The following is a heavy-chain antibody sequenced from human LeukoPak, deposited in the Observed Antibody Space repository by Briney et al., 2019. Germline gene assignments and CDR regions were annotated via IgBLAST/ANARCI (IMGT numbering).Heavy chain of an antibody. CDR2: ISSSSSTI. V-gene: IGHV3-48*02. CDR1: GFTFSSYS. J-gene: IGHJ4*02. Sequence: PTGGSLRLSCAASGFTFSSYSMNWVRQAPGKGLEWVSYISSSSSTIYYADSVKGRFSVPRDNAKNSLYLQMNSLRDEDTAVFYCARGSNIVGTTTYFDFWGQGTLVTVSS. CDR3: ARGSNIVGTTTYFDF. D-gene: IGHD1-26*01.